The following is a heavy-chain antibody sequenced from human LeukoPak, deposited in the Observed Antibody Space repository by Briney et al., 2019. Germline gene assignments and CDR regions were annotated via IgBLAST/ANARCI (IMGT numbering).Heavy chain of an antibody. J-gene: IGHJ4*02. CDR1: GDSLTIYW. V-gene: IGHV5-51*01. D-gene: IGHD5-12*01. Sequence: GESLKISCQASGDSLTIYWIAWVRQMPGKGLEWMGLISVGDSDTRYSPSFQGQVTISADKSISTAYLQWSSLEASDTAMYYCARGRSGYDYDFDYWGQGTLVTVSS. CDR3: ARGRSGYDYDFDY. CDR2: ISVGDSDT.